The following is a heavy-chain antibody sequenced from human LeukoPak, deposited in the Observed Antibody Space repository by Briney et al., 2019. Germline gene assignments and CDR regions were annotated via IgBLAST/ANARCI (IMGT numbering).Heavy chain of an antibody. CDR1: GGSISSSDYS. CDR3: ARWEAAPQYFQH. J-gene: IGHJ1*01. CDR2: IYHSGST. D-gene: IGHD1-26*01. V-gene: IGHV4-30-2*01. Sequence: SETLSLTCAVSGGSISSSDYSWSWIRQPPGKGLEWIGYIYHSGSTYYNPSLKRRVTLSVDRPKNQFSLKLSSVTAADTAVYYCARWEAAPQYFQHWGQGTLVTVSS.